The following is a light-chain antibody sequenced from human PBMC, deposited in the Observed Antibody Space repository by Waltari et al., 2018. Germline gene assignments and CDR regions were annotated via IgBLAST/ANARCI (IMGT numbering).Light chain of an antibody. V-gene: IGKV1-39*01. CDR2: TAS. CDR3: QQSYTVAFT. CDR1: ESITNS. J-gene: IGKJ2*01. Sequence: DIQMTQSPSSLSASVGTGVSITCRASESITNSLNWYQQKPGKAPKLLIHTASSLQSGVPSRFSGRGSGTEFTLTISGLQPGDVATCYCQQSYTVAFTFGPGTKLEI.